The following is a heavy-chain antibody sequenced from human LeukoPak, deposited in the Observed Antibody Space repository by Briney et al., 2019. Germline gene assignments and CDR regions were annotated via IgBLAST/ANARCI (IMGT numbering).Heavy chain of an antibody. CDR2: ISGSGGST. CDR3: AKVMEDIAVVVAAEFDY. J-gene: IGHJ4*02. CDR1: GFTFSSYA. D-gene: IGHD2-15*01. V-gene: IGHV3-23*01. Sequence: GGSLRLSCAASGFTFSSYAMSWVRQAPGKGLEWVSAISGSGGSTYYADSVKGRFTISRDNSKNTLYLQMNSLRAEDTAVYYCAKVMEDIAVVVAAEFDYWGQGTLVTVSS.